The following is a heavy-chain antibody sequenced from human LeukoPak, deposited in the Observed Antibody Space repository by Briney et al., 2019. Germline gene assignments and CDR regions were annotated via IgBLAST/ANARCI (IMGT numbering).Heavy chain of an antibody. Sequence: GGSLRLSCTASGFTFSSYWMSWVRQAPGKGLEWVANIKKDGSEKYYVDSVKGRFTISRDNSKNTLYLQMNSLRAEDTAVYYCAKLLLDYWGQGTLVTVSS. CDR3: AKLLLDY. V-gene: IGHV3-7*01. D-gene: IGHD2-15*01. CDR1: GFTFSSYW. CDR2: IKKDGSEK. J-gene: IGHJ4*02.